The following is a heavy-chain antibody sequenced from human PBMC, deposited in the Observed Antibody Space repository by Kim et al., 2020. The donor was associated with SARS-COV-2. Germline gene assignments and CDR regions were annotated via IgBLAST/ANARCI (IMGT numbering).Heavy chain of an antibody. CDR1: GFTFSSYA. J-gene: IGHJ4*02. D-gene: IGHD6-6*01. V-gene: IGHV3-23*01. Sequence: GGSLRLSCAASGFTFSSYAMSWVRQAPGKGLEWVSAISGSGGSTYYADSVKGRFTISRDNSKNTLYLQMNSLRAEDTAVYYCAKGGLRLGDSSSSGGIDYWGQGTLVTVSS. CDR3: AKGGLRLGDSSSSGGIDY. CDR2: ISGSGGST.